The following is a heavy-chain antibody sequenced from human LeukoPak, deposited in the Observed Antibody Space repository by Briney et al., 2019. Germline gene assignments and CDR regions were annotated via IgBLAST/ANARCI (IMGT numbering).Heavy chain of an antibody. V-gene: IGHV3-48*02. CDR2: ISSSGGTI. CDR3: ARPTDSYYYGMDV. CDR1: GLAFSSYT. J-gene: IGHJ6*02. D-gene: IGHD2-21*02. Sequence: PGGSLTLSCAASGLAFSSYTINWARHSPGKALECVSYISSSGGTIYYADSVKGRFTISRDNAKNSLYLLLNSLRNEETAVYYCARPTDSYYYGMDVWGQGTTVTVSS.